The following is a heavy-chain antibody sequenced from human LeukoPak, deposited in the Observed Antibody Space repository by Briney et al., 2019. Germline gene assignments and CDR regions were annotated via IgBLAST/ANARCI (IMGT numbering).Heavy chain of an antibody. CDR1: GFTFSGSA. D-gene: IGHD2-15*01. Sequence: GGSLRLSCAASGFTFSGSAMHWVRQASGKGLEWVGRIRSKANSYATAYAASVKGRFTISRDDSKNTAYLQMNSLKTEDTAVYYCTTTRGCSGGSRLYYYYYYMDVWGKGTTVTVSS. V-gene: IGHV3-73*01. CDR2: IRSKANSYAT. CDR3: TTTRGCSGGSRLYYYYYYMDV. J-gene: IGHJ6*03.